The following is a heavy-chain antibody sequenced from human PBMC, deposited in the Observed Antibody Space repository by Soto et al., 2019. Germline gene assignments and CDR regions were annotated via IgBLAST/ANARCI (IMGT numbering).Heavy chain of an antibody. CDR1: GYSFTSYW. CDR2: IYPGDSDT. V-gene: IGHV5-51*01. CDR3: ARIGYCTNGVCYGDYYMDV. Sequence: GESLKISCKGSGYSFTSYWIGWVRQMPGKGLEWMGIIYPGDSDTRYSPSFQGQVTISADKSISTAYLQWSSLKASDTAMYYCARIGYCTNGVCYGDYYMDVWGKGTTVTVSS. D-gene: IGHD2-8*01. J-gene: IGHJ6*03.